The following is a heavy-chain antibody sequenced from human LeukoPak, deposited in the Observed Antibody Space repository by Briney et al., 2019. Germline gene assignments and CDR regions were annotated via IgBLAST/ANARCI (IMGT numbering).Heavy chain of an antibody. CDR3: ARDKGSGSPIYGFEP. V-gene: IGHV3-30*02. CDR2: IRYDGSNK. J-gene: IGHJ5*02. CDR1: GFTFSSYG. D-gene: IGHD3-10*01. Sequence: QPGGSLRLSCAASGFTFSSYGMHWVRQAPGKGLEWVAFIRYDGSNKYYADSVKGRFTISRDNSKNTLYLQMNSLRAEDTAVYYSARDKGSGSPIYGFEPWGQGTLVTVSS.